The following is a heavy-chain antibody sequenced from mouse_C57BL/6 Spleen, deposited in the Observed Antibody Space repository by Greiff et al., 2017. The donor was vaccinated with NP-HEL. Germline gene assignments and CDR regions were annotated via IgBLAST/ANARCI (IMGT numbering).Heavy chain of an antibody. CDR3: AREADGYYPYWYFDV. D-gene: IGHD2-3*01. Sequence: EVQLQQSGPELVKPGASVKISCKASGYTFTDYYMNWVKQSHGKSLEWIGDINPNNGGTSYNQKFKGKATLTVDKSSSTAYMELRSLTSEDSAVYYCAREADGYYPYWYFDVWGTGTTVTVSS. CDR2: INPNNGGT. CDR1: GYTFTDYY. J-gene: IGHJ1*03. V-gene: IGHV1-26*01.